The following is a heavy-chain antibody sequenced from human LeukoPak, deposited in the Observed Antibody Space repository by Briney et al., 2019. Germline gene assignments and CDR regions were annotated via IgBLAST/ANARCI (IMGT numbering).Heavy chain of an antibody. CDR3: AVLVTAIRDAFDI. CDR1: GYTFTIYG. Sequence: SVRVSCKASGYTFTIYGISWVRQAPGEGVEWMGWISAYNGNTNYAQKLQGRVTMTTHTSTSTAYMELRSLRSDDTAVYYCAVLVTAIRDAFDIWGQGTMVTVSS. J-gene: IGHJ3*02. CDR2: ISAYNGNT. D-gene: IGHD2-21*02. V-gene: IGHV1-18*01.